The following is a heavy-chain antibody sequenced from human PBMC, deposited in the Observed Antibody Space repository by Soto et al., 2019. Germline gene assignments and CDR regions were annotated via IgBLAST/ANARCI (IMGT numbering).Heavy chain of an antibody. V-gene: IGHV3-11*01. J-gene: IGHJ3*02. D-gene: IGHD5-12*01. CDR3: ASDQIVATMWAPKREYNAFDI. CDR2: ISSSGSTI. Sequence: GGSLRLSCAASGFTFSDYYMSWIRQAPGKGLEWVSYISSSGSTIYYADSVKGRFTISRDNAKNSLYLQMNSLRAEDTAVYYCASDQIVATMWAPKREYNAFDIWGQGTMVTVSS. CDR1: GFTFSDYY.